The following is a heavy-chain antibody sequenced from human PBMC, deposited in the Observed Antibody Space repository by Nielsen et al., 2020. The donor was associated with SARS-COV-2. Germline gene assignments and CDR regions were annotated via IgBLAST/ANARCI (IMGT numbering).Heavy chain of an antibody. Sequence: GGSLRLSCEASGFTLRNYGVHWVRQAPGKGLEWLAVMSSDGDSKYYADSVRGRFSISRDISKNTLYLQMNGLKVEDTAVYSCARDQLYYGSGGFDYWGQGTLVTVSS. CDR3: ARDQLYYGSGGFDY. V-gene: IGHV3-30*03. J-gene: IGHJ4*02. D-gene: IGHD3-10*01. CDR2: MSSDGDSK. CDR1: GFTLRNYG.